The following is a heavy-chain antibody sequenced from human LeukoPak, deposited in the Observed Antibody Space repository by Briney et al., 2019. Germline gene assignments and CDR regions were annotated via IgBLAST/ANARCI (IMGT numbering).Heavy chain of an antibody. Sequence: GGSLRLSCAASGFTFSSYTLHWVRQAPGKGLERVAAISYDGNNNNYADSVKGRFTISRDNSKNTLYLQMNSLRVEDTGVYYCARGRVVRGATTAYNGMDVWGQGTTVTVSS. CDR3: ARGRVVRGATTAYNGMDV. V-gene: IGHV3-30-3*01. D-gene: IGHD3-10*01. CDR2: ISYDGNNN. J-gene: IGHJ6*02. CDR1: GFTFSSYT.